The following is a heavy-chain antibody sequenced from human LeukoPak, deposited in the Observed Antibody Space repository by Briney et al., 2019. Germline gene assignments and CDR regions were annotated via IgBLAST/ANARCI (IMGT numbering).Heavy chain of an antibody. CDR2: IKPDGSEK. J-gene: IGHJ4*02. V-gene: IGHV3-7*01. D-gene: IGHD4/OR15-4a*01. Sequence: GGSLRLSXAASGFTFSQYWMSWVRQAPGRGLEWVANIKPDGSEKHYVDSVKGRFSISRDNTKNSLFVQISSLRGEDSAVYYCARGLMALNEWGQGTLVIVSS. CDR3: ARGLMALNE. CDR1: GFTFSQYW.